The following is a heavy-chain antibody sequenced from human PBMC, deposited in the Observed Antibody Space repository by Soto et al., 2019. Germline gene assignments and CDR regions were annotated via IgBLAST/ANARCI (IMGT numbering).Heavy chain of an antibody. CDR3: ALRKLVEMAAMLEAFDI. J-gene: IGHJ3*02. CDR2: IIPIFGTA. D-gene: IGHD2-2*01. CDR1: GGTFSSYA. Sequence: ASVKVSCKASGGTFSSYAISWVRQAPGQGLEWMGGIIPIFGTANYAQKFQGRVTITADESTSTAYMELSSLRSEDTAVYYCALRKLVEMAAMLEAFDIWGQGTMVTVSS. V-gene: IGHV1-69*13.